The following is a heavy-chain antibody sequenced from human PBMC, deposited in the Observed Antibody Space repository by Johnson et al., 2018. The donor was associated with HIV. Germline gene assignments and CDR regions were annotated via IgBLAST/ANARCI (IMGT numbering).Heavy chain of an antibody. J-gene: IGHJ3*02. Sequence: QVQLVESGGGVVQPGGSLRLSCAASGFTFSSYGMHWVRQAPGKGLEWVAFISYDGSNKYYADSVKGRFTISRDNAKNSLYLQMNSLRDEDTAFYYCAKDIELEPREGAFDIWGQGTMVTVSS. D-gene: IGHD1-14*01. CDR3: AKDIELEPREGAFDI. V-gene: IGHV3-30*19. CDR2: ISYDGSNK. CDR1: GFTFSSYG.